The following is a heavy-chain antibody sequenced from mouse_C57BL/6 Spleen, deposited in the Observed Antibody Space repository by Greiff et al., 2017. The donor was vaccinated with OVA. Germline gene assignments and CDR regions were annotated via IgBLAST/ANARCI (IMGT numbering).Heavy chain of an antibody. D-gene: IGHD1-1*01. CDR3: ARDADYYGSSYAMDY. J-gene: IGHJ4*01. CDR2: ISDGGSYT. Sequence: EVKLMESGGGLVKPGGSLKLSCAASGFTFSSYAMSWVRQTPEKRLEWVATISDGGSYTYYPDNVKGRFTISRDNAKNNLYLQMSHLKSEDTAMYYCARDADYYGSSYAMDYWGQGTSVTVSS. V-gene: IGHV5-4*01. CDR1: GFTFSSYA.